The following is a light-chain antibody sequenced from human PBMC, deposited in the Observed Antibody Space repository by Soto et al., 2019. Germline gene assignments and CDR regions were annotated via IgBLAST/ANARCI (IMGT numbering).Light chain of an antibody. V-gene: IGKV3-20*01. CDR2: DAS. CDR1: QSISSC. CDR3: QQYSSSPFT. Sequence: LPPATPTVPPRLRATLSRRASQSISSCLAWYQQKPGQAPKLLIYDASTMATGIPYRFSASGSGTDFTLTISRLEPDDFAAYYCQQYSSSPFTFGHGTRLEIK. J-gene: IGKJ5*01.